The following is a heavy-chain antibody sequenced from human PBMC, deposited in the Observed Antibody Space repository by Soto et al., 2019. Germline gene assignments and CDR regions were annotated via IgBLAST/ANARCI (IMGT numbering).Heavy chain of an antibody. J-gene: IGHJ5*02. CDR3: ARGGRYLAWFPWFAP. Sequence: QVQLVQSGAEVKRPGASVKVSCKASGYTFSSYNIYWVRQAKGQGLEWMGWMNPNSGDKGYAQKFLDRVTMTRDTTIRTAYLELDNLTSEDTAVYYGARGGRYLAWFPWFAPWGQGTLVTVSS. V-gene: IGHV1-8*01. CDR1: GYTFSSYN. D-gene: IGHD3-3*01. CDR2: MNPNSGDK.